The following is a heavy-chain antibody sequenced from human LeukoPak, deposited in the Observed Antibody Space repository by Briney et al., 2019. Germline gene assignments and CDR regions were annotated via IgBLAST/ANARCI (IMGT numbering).Heavy chain of an antibody. J-gene: IGHJ6*02. CDR2: ISWNSGSI. CDR1: GFTFDDYA. CDR3: ARDQRQWLVYYQYYYGMDV. D-gene: IGHD6-19*01. V-gene: IGHV3-9*01. Sequence: QAGGSLRLSCAASGFTFDDYAMHWVRQAPGKGLEWVSGISWNSGSIGYADSVKGRFTISRDNAKNSLYLQMNSLRAEDTAVYYCARDQRQWLVYYQYYYGMDVWGQGTTVTVSS.